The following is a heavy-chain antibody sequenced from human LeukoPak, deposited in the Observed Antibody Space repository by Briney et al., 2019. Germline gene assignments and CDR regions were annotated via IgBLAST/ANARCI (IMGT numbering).Heavy chain of an antibody. CDR1: GGSISSYY. V-gene: IGHV4-59*12. D-gene: IGHD2-15*01. CDR2: THYSGST. CDR3: ARVGGTWFDP. J-gene: IGHJ5*02. Sequence: PSETLSLTCTVSGGSISSYYWSWLRQPPGKGLEYIGYTHYSGSTNYNPSLKSRVTISLDTSGNQFSLQLNSVTPEDTAVYYCARVGGTWFDPWGQGTLVTVSS.